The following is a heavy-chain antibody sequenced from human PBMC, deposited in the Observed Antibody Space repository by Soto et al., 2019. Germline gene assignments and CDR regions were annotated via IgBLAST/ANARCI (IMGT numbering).Heavy chain of an antibody. V-gene: IGHV1-24*01. CDR3: ATDSSCTNGVCSDYYYGMDV. D-gene: IGHD2-8*01. CDR1: GYTLTELS. Sequence: QVQLVQSGAEVKKPGASVKVSCKVSGYTLTELSMHWVRQAPRKGLEWMGGFDPEDGETIYAQKFQGRVTMTEDTSTDTAYMELSSLRSEDTAVYYCATDSSCTNGVCSDYYYGMDVWGQGTTVTVSS. J-gene: IGHJ6*02. CDR2: FDPEDGET.